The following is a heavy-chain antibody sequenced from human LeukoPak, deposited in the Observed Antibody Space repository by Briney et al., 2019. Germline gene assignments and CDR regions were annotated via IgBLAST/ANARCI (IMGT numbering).Heavy chain of an antibody. V-gene: IGHV1-2*06. CDR3: ASRLGSSGFYTD. CDR2: INPNSGGT. D-gene: IGHD3-22*01. CDR1: GHTFTGYY. Sequence: GASVKVSCKASGHTFTGYYMHWVRQAPGQGLEWMGRINPNSGGTNYAQKFQGRVTMTRDTSISTAYMELSRLRSDDTAVYYCASRLGSSGFYTDWGQGTLVTVSS. J-gene: IGHJ4*02.